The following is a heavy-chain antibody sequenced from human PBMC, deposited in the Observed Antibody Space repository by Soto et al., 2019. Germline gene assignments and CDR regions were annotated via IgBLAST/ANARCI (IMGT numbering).Heavy chain of an antibody. V-gene: IGHV4-59*01. D-gene: IGHD6-19*01. CDR3: ARGQNSGWYEDFDY. Sequence: QVQLQESGPGLVKPSETLSLTCTVSGGSISSYYWSWIRQPPGKGLEWIGYIYYSGSTNYNPSLKSRVTISVDTSKNQFSLKLSSVTAADTAVYYCARGQNSGWYEDFDYWGQGTLVTVSS. CDR2: IYYSGST. J-gene: IGHJ4*02. CDR1: GGSISSYY.